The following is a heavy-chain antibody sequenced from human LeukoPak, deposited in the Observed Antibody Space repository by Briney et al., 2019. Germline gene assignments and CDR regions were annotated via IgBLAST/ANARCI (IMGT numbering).Heavy chain of an antibody. V-gene: IGHV1-69*13. CDR3: ARESKGQYYDSSGYYYWGLFDY. J-gene: IGHJ4*02. Sequence: GASVKVSCKASGGTFSSYAISWVRQAPGQGLEWMGGIIPIFGTANYAQKFQGRVTITADESTSTAYMELSSLRSEDTAVYYCARESKGQYYDSSGYYYWGLFDYWGQGTLVTVSS. CDR2: IIPIFGTA. CDR1: GGTFSSYA. D-gene: IGHD3-22*01.